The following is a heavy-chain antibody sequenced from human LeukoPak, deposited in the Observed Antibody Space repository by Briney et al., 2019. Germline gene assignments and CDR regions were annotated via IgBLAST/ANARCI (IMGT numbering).Heavy chain of an antibody. J-gene: IGHJ4*02. Sequence: GGSLRLSCAASGFTFSSYAMSWVRQAPGKGLEWASAISGSGGSTYYADSVKGRFTISRDNSKNTLYLQMNSLRAEDTAVYYCAKVDVFMVRGDGLLDYWGQGTLVTVSS. CDR1: GFTFSSYA. V-gene: IGHV3-23*01. CDR2: ISGSGGST. D-gene: IGHD3-10*01. CDR3: AKVDVFMVRGDGLLDY.